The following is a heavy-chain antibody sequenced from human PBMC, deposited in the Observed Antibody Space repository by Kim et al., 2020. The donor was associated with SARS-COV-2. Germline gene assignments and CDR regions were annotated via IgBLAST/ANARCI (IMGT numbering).Heavy chain of an antibody. Sequence: GGSLRLSCAASGFAFRTYAMSWLRQAPGKGPEWVSAIGGSGGKIYYADSVKGRFTISRDNSKNTLYLQMNSLRADDTAVYYCVKEGRGYGYAEYWGQGTLVTVSS. CDR1: GFAFRTYA. J-gene: IGHJ4*02. CDR2: IGGSGGKI. CDR3: VKEGRGYGYAEY. D-gene: IGHD5-18*01. V-gene: IGHV3-23*01.